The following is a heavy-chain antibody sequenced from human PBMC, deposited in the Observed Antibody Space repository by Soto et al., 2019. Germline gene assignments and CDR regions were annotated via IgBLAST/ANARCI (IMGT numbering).Heavy chain of an antibody. V-gene: IGHV3-48*03. J-gene: IGHJ4*02. CDR1: GFTFSSYE. D-gene: IGHD2-2*02. CDR2: ISSSGSTI. Sequence: EVQLVESGGGLVQPGGSLRLSCAASGFTFSSYEMNWVRQAPGKGLEWVSYISSSGSTIYYADSVKGRFTISRDNAKNSLYLQMNSLRAEDTAVYYCARAGPAAIRDYWGQGTLVTVSS. CDR3: ARAGPAAIRDY.